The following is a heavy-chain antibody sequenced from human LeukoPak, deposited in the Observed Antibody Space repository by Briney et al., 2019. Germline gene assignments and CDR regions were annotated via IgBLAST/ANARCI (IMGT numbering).Heavy chain of an antibody. CDR1: GFTFSDYY. CDR2: ISAGGGTT. Sequence: GGSLRLSCAASGFTFSDYYMSWIRQAPGKGLEWVSFISAGGGTTYYADSVKGRFTISRDNSKNTLSLHMDSLRAEDTAVYYCAKAEGSGNQPFDYWGQGTLVTVSS. D-gene: IGHD3-10*01. J-gene: IGHJ4*02. CDR3: AKAEGSGNQPFDY. V-gene: IGHV3-23*01.